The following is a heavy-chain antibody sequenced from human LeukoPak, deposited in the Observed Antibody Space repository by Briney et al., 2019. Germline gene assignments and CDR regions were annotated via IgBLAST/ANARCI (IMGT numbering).Heavy chain of an antibody. V-gene: IGHV3-30*18. J-gene: IGHJ1*01. CDR1: GFTFSSYG. CDR2: ISYDGSNK. D-gene: IGHD3-22*01. Sequence: PGGSLRLSCAASGFTFSSYGMHWVRQAPGKGLEWVAVISYDGSNKYYADSVKGRFTISRDNSKNTLYLQMNSLRAEDTAVYYCAKDLNGGRTMTPRGHWGQGTLVTVSS. CDR3: AKDLNGGRTMTPRGH.